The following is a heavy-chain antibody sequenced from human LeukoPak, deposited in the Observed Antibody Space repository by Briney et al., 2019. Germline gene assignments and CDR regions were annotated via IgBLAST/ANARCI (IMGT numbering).Heavy chain of an antibody. V-gene: IGHV4-39*07. CDR3: AGGYCTNAVCSLGPTQA. CDR2: IYYSGST. Sequence: SETLSLTCTVSGGSISSSSYYWGWIRQPPGKGLEWIGSIYYSGSTCYNPSLKSRVTISVDTSKNQFSLKLSSVTAADTAVYYCAGGYCTNAVCSLGPTQAWGQGTLVTVSS. J-gene: IGHJ4*02. CDR1: GGSISSSSYY. D-gene: IGHD2-8*01.